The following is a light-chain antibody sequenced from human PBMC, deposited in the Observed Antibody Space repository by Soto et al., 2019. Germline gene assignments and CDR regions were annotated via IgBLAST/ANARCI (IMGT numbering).Light chain of an antibody. Sequence: QSVLTQPPSVSADAGQKVTISCSGGYSNIGNNYVSWYQQLPGTVPKLLIYDDNKRPSEIPDRFSGSKSDTSATLGITGLQTGDEAYYYCGTWDASLSAGVFGGGTKLTVL. CDR1: YSNIGNNY. V-gene: IGLV1-51*01. CDR2: DDN. CDR3: GTWDASLSAGV. J-gene: IGLJ3*02.